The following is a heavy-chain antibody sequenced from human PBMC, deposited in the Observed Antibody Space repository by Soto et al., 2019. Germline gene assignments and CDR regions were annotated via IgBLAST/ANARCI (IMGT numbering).Heavy chain of an antibody. J-gene: IGHJ4*02. V-gene: IGHV3-21*01. D-gene: IGHD5-12*01. Sequence: GGSLRLSCAASGFPFSSYSMSWVRQAPGKGLEWVSSISSGSSYIYYAGSVKGRFTISRDNAKNSLYLQMNSLRVEDTAVYYCARATEATIGDTDYWGQGTLVTVSS. CDR1: GFPFSSYS. CDR2: ISSGSSYI. CDR3: ARATEATIGDTDY.